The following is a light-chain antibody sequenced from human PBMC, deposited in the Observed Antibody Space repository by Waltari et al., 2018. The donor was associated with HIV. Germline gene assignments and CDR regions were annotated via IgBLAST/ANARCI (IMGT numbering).Light chain of an antibody. CDR2: KDK. CDR3: QSTDSSGSFV. Sequence: SYELTQPPSVSVSPGQTARITCSGDALSKQYTYWYQQKPGQAPVVVIFKDKKRPSGIPERFSGSDSGTALTLTISGVQAEDEALYFCQSTDSSGSFVFGAGTKVTVL. V-gene: IGLV3-25*03. J-gene: IGLJ1*01. CDR1: ALSKQY.